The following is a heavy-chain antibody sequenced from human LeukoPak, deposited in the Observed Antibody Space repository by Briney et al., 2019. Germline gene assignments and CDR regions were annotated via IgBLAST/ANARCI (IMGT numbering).Heavy chain of an antibody. CDR1: GFTFSSYS. CDR2: ISSSSSTI. D-gene: IGHD3-3*01. V-gene: IGHV3-48*04. J-gene: IGHJ4*02. CDR3: ASLPSYYDFWSGYSFDDY. Sequence: GGSLRLSCAASGFTFSSYSMNWVRQAPGKGLEWVSYISSSSSTIYYADSVKGRFTISRDNAKNSLYLQMNSLRAEDTAVYYCASLPSYYDFWSGYSFDDYWGQGTLVTVSS.